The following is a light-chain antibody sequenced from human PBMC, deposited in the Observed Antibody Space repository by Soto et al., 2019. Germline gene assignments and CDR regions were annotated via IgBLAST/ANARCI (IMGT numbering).Light chain of an antibody. CDR1: QSISHW. V-gene: IGKV1-5*03. Sequence: DIQMTQSPSTLSASVGDRVTITCRASQSISHWLAWYQQKPGKAPELLIYKASSLESGVPSRFSGSGSGTEFTLTISTLXPDDFATYYCQQYYTSSPWPFGQGTKVDIK. J-gene: IGKJ1*01. CDR2: KAS. CDR3: QQYYTSSPWP.